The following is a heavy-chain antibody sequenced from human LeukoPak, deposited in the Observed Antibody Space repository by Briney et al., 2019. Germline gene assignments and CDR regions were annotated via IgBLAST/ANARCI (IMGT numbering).Heavy chain of an antibody. V-gene: IGHV3-23*01. D-gene: IGHD2-15*01. Sequence: AGGSLRLSCAASGFTFTNYAMTWVRQAPGKGLEWVSFITSSGGTTSYADSVKGRFTISRDNSKSTLYLQMNSLRAEDTAVYYCAKPFCSDGNCYPGYFDYWGQGALVTVSS. CDR3: AKPFCSDGNCYPGYFDY. J-gene: IGHJ4*02. CDR1: GFTFTNYA. CDR2: ITSSGGTT.